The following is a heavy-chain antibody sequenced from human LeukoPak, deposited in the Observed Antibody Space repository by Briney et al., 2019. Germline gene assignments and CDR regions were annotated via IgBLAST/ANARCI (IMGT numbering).Heavy chain of an antibody. CDR3: ARSPGYSSSGSWFDP. CDR2: ISAYNGNT. D-gene: IGHD6-13*01. Sequence: GASVKVSCKASGYTFTSYGISWVRQAPGQGLEWMGWISAYNGNTNYAQKLQGRVTMTTDTSTSTAYMELRSLRSDDTAVYYCARSPGYSSSGSWFDPWGQGTLVTVSS. CDR1: GYTFTSYG. V-gene: IGHV1-18*01. J-gene: IGHJ5*02.